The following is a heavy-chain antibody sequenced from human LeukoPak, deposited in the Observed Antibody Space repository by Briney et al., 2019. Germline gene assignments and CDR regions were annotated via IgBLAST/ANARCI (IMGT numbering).Heavy chain of an antibody. Sequence: SETLSLTCTVSGYSISSGYYWGWIRQPPGKGLEWIGSIYHSGSTYYNPSLESRVTISVDTSKNQFSLKLSSVTAADTAVYYCAREYWFGEFTFDYWGQGTLVTVSS. CDR1: GYSISSGYY. CDR3: AREYWFGEFTFDY. J-gene: IGHJ4*02. V-gene: IGHV4-38-2*02. D-gene: IGHD3-10*01. CDR2: IYHSGST.